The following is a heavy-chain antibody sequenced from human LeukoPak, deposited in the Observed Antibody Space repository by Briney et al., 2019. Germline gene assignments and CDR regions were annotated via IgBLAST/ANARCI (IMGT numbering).Heavy chain of an antibody. D-gene: IGHD3-22*01. CDR1: GYTFSGYY. Sequence: GASVKVSCKASGYTFSGYYMHWVRQAPGQGLEWMGWINPNSGGTNYAQKFQGRVTMTRDTSINTAYMELSRLRSDDTAVYYCARKYYYYDSSGKNFDYWGQGTLVTVSS. CDR2: INPNSGGT. CDR3: ARKYYYYDSSGKNFDY. J-gene: IGHJ4*02. V-gene: IGHV1-2*02.